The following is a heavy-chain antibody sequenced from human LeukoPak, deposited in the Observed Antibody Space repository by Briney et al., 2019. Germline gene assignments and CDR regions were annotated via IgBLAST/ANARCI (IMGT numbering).Heavy chain of an antibody. CDR1: GFTFSNYS. D-gene: IGHD3-10*01. CDR3: ARGGSGSYFYYYYYYMDV. Sequence: GGSLRLSCAASGFTFSNYSMNWVRQAPGKGLEWVSYISSSGSTIYYADSVKGRFTISRDNAKNSLYLQMNSLRAEDTAVYYCARGGSGSYFYYYYYYMDVWGKGTTVTISS. CDR2: ISSSGSTI. J-gene: IGHJ6*03. V-gene: IGHV3-48*04.